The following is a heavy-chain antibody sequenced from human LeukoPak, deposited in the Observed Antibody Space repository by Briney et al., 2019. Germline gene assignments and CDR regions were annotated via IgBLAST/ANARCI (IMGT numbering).Heavy chain of an antibody. CDR3: ARGGGSYDFWAFDI. Sequence: PSETLSLTCTVSGGSISSGDYYWSWIRQPPGKGLEWIGYIYYSGSTNYNPSLKSRVTISVDTSKNQFSLKLSSVTAADTAVYYCARGGGSYDFWAFDIWGQGTMVTVSS. CDR1: GGSISSGDYY. J-gene: IGHJ3*02. CDR2: IYYSGST. D-gene: IGHD1-26*01. V-gene: IGHV4-61*08.